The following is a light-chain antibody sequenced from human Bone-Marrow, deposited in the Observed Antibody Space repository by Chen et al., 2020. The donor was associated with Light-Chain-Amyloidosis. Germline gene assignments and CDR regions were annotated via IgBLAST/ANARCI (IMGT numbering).Light chain of an antibody. CDR1: QTISSNY. J-gene: IGKJ4*01. CDR2: GSS. V-gene: IGKV3-20*01. Sequence: EIVLTQSPGTLSLSPGEGANLSCRASQTISSNYLTWYQQKFGQAPRLLIDGSSSRATGIPDRFTGSGSGTDFTLTINRLEPEDFAMYYCQQYGTSPLTFGGGTKVEIQ. CDR3: QQYGTSPLT.